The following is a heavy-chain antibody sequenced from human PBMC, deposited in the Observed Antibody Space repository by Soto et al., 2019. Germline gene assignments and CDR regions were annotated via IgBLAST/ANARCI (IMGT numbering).Heavy chain of an antibody. CDR3: ARDREGGFGNAFDI. Sequence: GGSLRLSCAASGFTFSSYSMNWVRQAPGKGLEWVSSISSSSSYIYYADSVKGRFTISRDNAKNSLYLQMNSLRAEDTAVYYCARDREGGFGNAFDIWGQGTMVTVSS. CDR2: ISSSSSYI. V-gene: IGHV3-21*01. J-gene: IGHJ3*02. D-gene: IGHD3-10*01. CDR1: GFTFSSYS.